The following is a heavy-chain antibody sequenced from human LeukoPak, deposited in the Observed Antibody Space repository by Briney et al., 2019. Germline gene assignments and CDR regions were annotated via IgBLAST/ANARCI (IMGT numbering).Heavy chain of an antibody. J-gene: IGHJ4*02. Sequence: PGGSLRLSCAASGFTFSNAWMTWVRQAPGKGLEWVSVIYNDGSTFYADSVKGRFTISRDNAKNTVYLQMNSLRVEDTAVYYCARGPWDCWGQGTLVTVSS. CDR2: IYNDGST. V-gene: IGHV3-53*05. CDR3: ARGPWDC. CDR1: GFTFSNAW.